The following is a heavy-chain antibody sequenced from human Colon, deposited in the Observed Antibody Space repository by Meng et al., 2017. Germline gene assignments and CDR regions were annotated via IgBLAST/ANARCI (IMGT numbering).Heavy chain of an antibody. D-gene: IGHD1-26*01. Sequence: GESLKISCAASGFPFSNYWMSWVRQAPGKGLGWVANINQDASSKAYVASVKGRFTISRDNAKNSLYLQMNSLRAEDTAVYYCTHPLIVGAANALDIWGPGTMVTVSS. CDR3: THPLIVGAANALDI. J-gene: IGHJ3*02. CDR2: INQDASSK. CDR1: GFPFSNYW. V-gene: IGHV3-7*01.